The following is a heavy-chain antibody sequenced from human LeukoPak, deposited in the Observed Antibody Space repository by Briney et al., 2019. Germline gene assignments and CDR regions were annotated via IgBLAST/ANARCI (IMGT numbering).Heavy chain of an antibody. CDR1: DGSFSDYY. CDR2: INYSGRT. J-gene: IGHJ3*02. CDR3: ASDRIEVDAFDI. V-gene: IGHV4-34*01. D-gene: IGHD2-15*01. Sequence: PSETLSLTCAVFDGSFSDYYWSWVRQPPGKGLEWIGEINYSGRTNYNPSLKSRVTISVDTSKNQFSLKLSSVTAADTAVYYCASDRIEVDAFDIWGQGTMVTVSS.